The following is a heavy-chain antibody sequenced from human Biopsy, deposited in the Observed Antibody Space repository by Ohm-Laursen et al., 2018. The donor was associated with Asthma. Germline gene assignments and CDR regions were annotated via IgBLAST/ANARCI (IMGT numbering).Heavy chain of an antibody. D-gene: IGHD5-18*01. V-gene: IGHV3-48*02. Sequence: SLRLSCAAFGFNFSYYSMNWVRQAPGKGLEWVSYISSSSSTIYYADSVKGRFTISRDNAKNSLYLQMNSLRDEDTAVYYCARFKRGYSYGYAGVFDYWGQGTLVTVSS. CDR2: ISSSSSTI. J-gene: IGHJ4*02. CDR1: GFNFSYYS. CDR3: ARFKRGYSYGYAGVFDY.